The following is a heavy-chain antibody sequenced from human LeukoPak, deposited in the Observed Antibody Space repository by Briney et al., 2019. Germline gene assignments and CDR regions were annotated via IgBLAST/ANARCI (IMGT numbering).Heavy chain of an antibody. D-gene: IGHD1-26*01. CDR3: ARVGYSGSYWVHDY. Sequence: PGESLKISCKGSGYSFTSYWIGWVRQAPGQGLEWMGWINPNSGGTNYAQKFQGRVTMTRDTSISTAYMELSSLRSEDTAVYYCARVGYSGSYWVHDYWGQGTLVTVSS. CDR2: INPNSGGT. CDR1: GYSFTSYW. V-gene: IGHV1-2*02. J-gene: IGHJ4*02.